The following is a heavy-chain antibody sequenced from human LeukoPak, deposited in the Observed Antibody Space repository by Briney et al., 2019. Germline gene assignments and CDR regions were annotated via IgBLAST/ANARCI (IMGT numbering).Heavy chain of an antibody. Sequence: SETLSLTCEVYGASLSGYYWGWIRQPPGKGLEWLGYIYYSGSTNYNPSLKSRVTISVDTSKDQFSLRLSSVSAADTAVYYCARSRYYYDSSGPQNSYFDYWGQGTLVTVSS. V-gene: IGHV4-59*01. D-gene: IGHD3-22*01. CDR1: GASLSGYY. CDR2: IYYSGST. J-gene: IGHJ4*02. CDR3: ARSRYYYDSSGPQNSYFDY.